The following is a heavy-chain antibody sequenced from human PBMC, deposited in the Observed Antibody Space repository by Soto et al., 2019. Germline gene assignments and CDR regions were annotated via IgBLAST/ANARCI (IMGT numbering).Heavy chain of an antibody. V-gene: IGHV3-23*01. Sequence: EVQLLESGGGLVQPGGSLRLSCAASGFTFSSYAMSWVRQAPGKGLEWVSAISGSGGSTYYADSVKGRFTISRDNSKNTLYLQMNSLRAEDTAVYYCATQPHSSGKGFDYWGQGTQVTVSS. CDR1: GFTFSSYA. CDR3: ATQPHSSGKGFDY. CDR2: ISGSGGST. D-gene: IGHD3-22*01. J-gene: IGHJ4*02.